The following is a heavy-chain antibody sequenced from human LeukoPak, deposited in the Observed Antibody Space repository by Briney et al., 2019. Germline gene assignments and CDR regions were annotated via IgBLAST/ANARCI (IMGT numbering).Heavy chain of an antibody. V-gene: IGHV4-4*09. CDR3: ARQDSSSWVLGY. CDR2: IYTSGST. CDR1: GGSISSYY. Sequence: SETLSLASTVSGGSISSYYWSWIRQPPGKGLEWIGYIYTSGSTNYNPSLKSRVTISVDTSKNQFSLKLSSVTAADTAVYYCARQDSSSWVLGYWGQGTLVTVSS. J-gene: IGHJ4*02. D-gene: IGHD6-13*01.